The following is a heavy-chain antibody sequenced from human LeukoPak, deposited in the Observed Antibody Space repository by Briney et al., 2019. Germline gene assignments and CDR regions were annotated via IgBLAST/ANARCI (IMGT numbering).Heavy chain of an antibody. CDR1: GASISSRSHY. CDR3: ARHESYYYYMDV. CDR2: IFYSGAT. V-gene: IGHV4-39*01. Sequence: SETLSLTCTVSGASISSRSHYWGWIRPPPGKGLEWIGSIFYSGATYYNPSLESRVTISIDTSKNQFSVRLSSLTAADTAVYYCARHESYYYYMDVWGKGTTVTVSS. J-gene: IGHJ6*03.